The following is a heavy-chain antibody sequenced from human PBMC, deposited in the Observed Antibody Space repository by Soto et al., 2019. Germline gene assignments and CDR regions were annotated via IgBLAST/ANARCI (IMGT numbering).Heavy chain of an antibody. CDR3: TTDESYYYDSSGYYYVHKPYYYYGMDV. D-gene: IGHD3-22*01. J-gene: IGHJ6*02. CDR2: IKSKTDGGTT. Sequence: GGSLRLSCAASGFTFSNAWMNWVRQAPGKGLEWVGRIKSKTDGGTTDYAAPVKGRFTISRDDSKNMLYLQMNSLKTEDTAVYYCTTDESYYYDSSGYYYVHKPYYYYGMDVWGQGTTVTVSS. V-gene: IGHV3-15*07. CDR1: GFTFSNAW.